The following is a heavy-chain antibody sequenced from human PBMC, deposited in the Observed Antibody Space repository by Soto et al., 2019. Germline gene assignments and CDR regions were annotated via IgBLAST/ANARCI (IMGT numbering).Heavy chain of an antibody. V-gene: IGHV3-13*01. Sequence: GGSLRLSCAASGFTFSSYDMHWVRQATGKGLEWVSAIGTAGDTYYPGSVKGRFTISRENAKNSLYLQMNSLRAGDTAVYYCARETYDSRGPGYYGLDVCGQGPTVTVYS. D-gene: IGHD3-22*01. CDR1: GFTFSSYD. CDR2: IGTAGDT. CDR3: ARETYDSRGPGYYGLDV. J-gene: IGHJ6*02.